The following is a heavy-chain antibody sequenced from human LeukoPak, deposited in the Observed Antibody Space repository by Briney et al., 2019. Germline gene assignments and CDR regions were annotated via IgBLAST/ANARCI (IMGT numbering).Heavy chain of an antibody. CDR2: IKEDGSER. D-gene: IGHD5-18*01. J-gene: IGHJ4*02. V-gene: IGHV3-7*01. Sequence: QTGGSLRLSCAASGFTFSSYWMSWVRQAPGKGLGWVANIKEDGSERYYVDSVKGRFTISRDNAKNSLYLQMNSLRVEDTAVYYCARERRGYGIDYWGQGTLVTVSS. CDR3: ARERRGYGIDY. CDR1: GFTFSSYW.